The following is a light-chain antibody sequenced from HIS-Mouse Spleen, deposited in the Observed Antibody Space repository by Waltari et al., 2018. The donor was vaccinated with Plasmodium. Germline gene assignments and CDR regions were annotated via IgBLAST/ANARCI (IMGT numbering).Light chain of an antibody. CDR2: GAS. V-gene: IGKV3-15*01. CDR1: QSVSSN. Sequence: EIVMTQSPATLSVSPGERATLSCRASQSVSSNLAWYQQKPGQAPRLLIYGASTRATGIPARLSGSGSGTEFTLTISSLQSEDFTVYYCQQYNNWSFTFGPGNKVDIK. J-gene: IGKJ3*01. CDR3: QQYNNWSFT.